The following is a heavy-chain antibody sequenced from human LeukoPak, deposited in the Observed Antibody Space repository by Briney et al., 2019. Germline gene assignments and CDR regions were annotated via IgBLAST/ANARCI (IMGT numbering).Heavy chain of an antibody. CDR1: GFTFSSRW. CDR3: ARESGYNYGMDV. D-gene: IGHD3-22*01. CDR2: ISGRGSST. V-gene: IGHV3-23*01. Sequence: GGSLRLSCSASGFTFSSRWMSWVRQAPGKGLERVSDISGRGSSTSYVDSVKGRFTISRDNSKNTLYLQMNSLRAEDTAVYYCARESGYNYGMDVWGQGTTVTVSS. J-gene: IGHJ6*02.